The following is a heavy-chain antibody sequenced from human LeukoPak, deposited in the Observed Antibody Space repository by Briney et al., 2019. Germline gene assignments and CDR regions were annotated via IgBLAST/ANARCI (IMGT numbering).Heavy chain of an antibody. V-gene: IGHV1-69*13. CDR1: GGTFSSYA. Sequence: SVKVSCKASGGTFSSYAISWVRQAPGQGLEWMGGIIPIFGTANYAQKFQGRVTITADESTSTAYMELSSLRSEDTAVYYCARGEKRWLQLTALDIWGQGTMVTVSS. D-gene: IGHD5-24*01. CDR2: IIPIFGTA. J-gene: IGHJ3*02. CDR3: ARGEKRWLQLTALDI.